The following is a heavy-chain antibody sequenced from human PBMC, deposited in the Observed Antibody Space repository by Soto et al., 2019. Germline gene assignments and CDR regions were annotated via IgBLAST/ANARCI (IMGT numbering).Heavy chain of an antibody. J-gene: IGHJ5*02. Sequence: SETLSLTCTVSGGSVNTAPYYWSWIRQPPGKGLEWIGETNHSGSTNYNPSLKSRVTISVDTSKNQFSLKLSSVTAADTAVYYCARGRIVVVVAATGSLFDPWGQGTLVTVSS. CDR2: TNHSGST. D-gene: IGHD2-15*01. CDR3: ARGRIVVVVAATGSLFDP. V-gene: IGHV4-34*01. CDR1: GGSVNTAPYY.